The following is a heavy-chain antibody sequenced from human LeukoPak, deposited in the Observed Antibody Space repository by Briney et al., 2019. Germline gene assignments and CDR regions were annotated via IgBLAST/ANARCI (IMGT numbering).Heavy chain of an antibody. CDR2: ISGSGGST. V-gene: IGHV3-23*01. J-gene: IGHJ5*02. CDR1: GFTFSSFP. Sequence: GGSLRLSCAASGFTFSSFPMSWVRQAPGKGLEWVSAISGSGGSTYYADSVKGRFTISRDNSKNTLYLQMNSLRAEDTAVYYCAKEADIVVVPAAMVDPWGQGTLVTVSS. D-gene: IGHD2-2*01. CDR3: AKEADIVVVPAAMVDP.